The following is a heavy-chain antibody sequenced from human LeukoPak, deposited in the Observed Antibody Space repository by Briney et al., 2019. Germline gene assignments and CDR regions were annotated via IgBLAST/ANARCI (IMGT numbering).Heavy chain of an antibody. J-gene: IGHJ4*02. Sequence: GESLKTSCKGSGYSFTNYWIVWVRQMPGKGLEWMGIIYPVDSDTRYSPSLQGQVTISADKSISTAYLQWSSLKASDTAIYYCARQNSGSGSYIDYWGQGTLVTVSS. CDR2: IYPVDSDT. CDR3: ARQNSGSGSYIDY. CDR1: GYSFTNYW. D-gene: IGHD3-10*01. V-gene: IGHV5-51*01.